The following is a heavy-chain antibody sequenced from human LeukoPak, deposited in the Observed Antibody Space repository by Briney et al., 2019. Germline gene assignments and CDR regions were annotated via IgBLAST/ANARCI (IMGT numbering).Heavy chain of an antibody. CDR2: IYYSGST. V-gene: IGHV4-39*01. CDR1: GGSISSSSYY. Sequence: SETLSLTCTVSGGSISSSSYYWGWIRQPPGKGLEWIVSIYYSGSTYYNPSLQRRVTISVDTSKKQFSLKLSSVTAADTAVYSCARRAFRAAARAFDIWGQGTMVTVSS. J-gene: IGHJ3*02. D-gene: IGHD6-13*01. CDR3: ARRAFRAAARAFDI.